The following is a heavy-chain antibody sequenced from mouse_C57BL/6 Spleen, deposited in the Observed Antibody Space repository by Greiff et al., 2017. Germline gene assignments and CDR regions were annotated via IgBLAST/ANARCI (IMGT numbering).Heavy chain of an antibody. CDR3: ASGYGYDVGYAMDY. D-gene: IGHD2-2*01. CDR2: IDPEDGET. Sequence: VQLKESGAELVKPGASVKLSCTASGFNINDYYMHWVKQRTEQGLEWIGRIDPEDGETKYAPKFQGKATKTADTSSNTAYLQLSSLTSEDTAVYYCASGYGYDVGYAMDYWGQGTSVTVSS. J-gene: IGHJ4*01. V-gene: IGHV14-2*01. CDR1: GFNINDYY.